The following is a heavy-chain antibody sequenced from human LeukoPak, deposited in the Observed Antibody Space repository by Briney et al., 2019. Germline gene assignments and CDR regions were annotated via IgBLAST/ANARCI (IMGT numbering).Heavy chain of an antibody. V-gene: IGHV3-21*01. CDR1: GFTFSSYG. D-gene: IGHD2-2*01. CDR3: ASPACSSTSCYSGLDV. Sequence: GGSLRLSCAASGFTFSSYGMNWVRQAPGKGLEWVSSISSSSSYIYYADSVKGRFTISRDNAKNSLYLQMNSLRAEDTAVYYCASPACSSTSCYSGLDVWGKGTTVTVSS. J-gene: IGHJ6*04. CDR2: ISSSSSYI.